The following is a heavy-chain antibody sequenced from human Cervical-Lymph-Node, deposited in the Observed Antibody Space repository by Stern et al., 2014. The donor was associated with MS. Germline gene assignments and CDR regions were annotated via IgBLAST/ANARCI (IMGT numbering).Heavy chain of an antibody. D-gene: IGHD6-13*01. J-gene: IGHJ4*02. CDR2: ISYDGSNK. CDR3: AREMIAAAGTSPFDY. CDR1: GFTFSSYA. Sequence: VQLVQSGGGVVQPGRSLRLSCAASGFTFSSYAMHWVRQAPGKGLEWVAGISYDGSNKYYADSVKGRFTISRDNSKKTLYLQMNSLRAEDTAVYYCAREMIAAAGTSPFDYWGQGTLVTVSS. V-gene: IGHV3-30*01.